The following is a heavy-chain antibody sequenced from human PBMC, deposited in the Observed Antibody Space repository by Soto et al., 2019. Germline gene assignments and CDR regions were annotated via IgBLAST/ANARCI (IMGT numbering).Heavy chain of an antibody. J-gene: IGHJ5*02. CDR2: IYYSGST. V-gene: IGHV4-31*03. D-gene: IGHD3-22*01. CDR3: AKFSYHDSSGYYFYWFDP. CDR1: GGSISSGGYY. Sequence: KTSETLSLTCTVSGGSISSGGYYWSWIRQHPGKGLEWIGYIYYSGSTYYNPSLKSRVTISVDTSKNQFFLKLSSVTAADTAVYYCAKFSYHDSSGYYFYWFDPWGQGALVTVSS.